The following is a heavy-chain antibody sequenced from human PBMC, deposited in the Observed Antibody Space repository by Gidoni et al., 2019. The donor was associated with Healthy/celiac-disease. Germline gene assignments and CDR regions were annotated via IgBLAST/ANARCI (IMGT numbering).Heavy chain of an antibody. D-gene: IGHD4-17*01. J-gene: IGHJ4*02. CDR1: GFPFSSYG. V-gene: IGHV3-33*01. CDR3: AREGGGDGEFFDY. CDR2: IWYDGSNK. Sequence: QVQLVESGGGVVQPGRSLRLSCAASGFPFSSYGMHWVRQAPGKGLEWVAVIWYDGSNKYYADAVKGRFTISRDNSKNTLYLQMNSLRAEDTAVYYCAREGGGDGEFFDYWGQGTLVTVSS.